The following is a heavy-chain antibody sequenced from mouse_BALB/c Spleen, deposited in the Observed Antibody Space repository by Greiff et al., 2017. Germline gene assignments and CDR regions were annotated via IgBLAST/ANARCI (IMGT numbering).Heavy chain of an antibody. Sequence: VQLKQSGAELVRPGALVKLSCKASGFNIKDYYMHWVKQRPEQGLEWIGWIDPENGNTIYDPKFQGKASITADTSSNTAYLQLSSLTSEDTAVYYCASGFTTVVATNYFDYWGQGTTLTVSS. J-gene: IGHJ2*01. CDR2: IDPENGNT. CDR3: ASGFTTVVATNYFDY. D-gene: IGHD1-1*01. V-gene: IGHV14-1*02. CDR1: GFNIKDYY.